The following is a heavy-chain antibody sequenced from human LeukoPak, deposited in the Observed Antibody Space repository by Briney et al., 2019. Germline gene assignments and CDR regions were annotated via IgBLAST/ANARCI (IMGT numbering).Heavy chain of an antibody. Sequence: SVKVSCEASGGTFSSYAISWVRQAPGQGLEWMGRITPILGIANYAQKFQGRVTITADKSTSTAYMELSSLRSEDTAVYYCARELLGDGYCSGCSCYEGENWFDPWGQGTLVTVSS. J-gene: IGHJ5*02. CDR1: GGTFSSYA. CDR3: ARELLGDGYCSGCSCYEGENWFDP. V-gene: IGHV1-69*04. D-gene: IGHD2-15*01. CDR2: ITPILGIA.